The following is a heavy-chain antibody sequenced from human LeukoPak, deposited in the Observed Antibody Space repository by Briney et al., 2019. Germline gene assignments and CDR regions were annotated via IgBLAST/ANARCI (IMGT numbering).Heavy chain of an antibody. J-gene: IGHJ5*02. D-gene: IGHD3-10*01. CDR3: ARTMVRLNWFDP. Sequence: SETLSLTCTVSGGSISSYYWSWIRQPAGKGLEWIGRIYTSGSANYNPSLKSRVTMSVDTSKNQFSLKLSSVTAADTAVYYCARTMVRLNWFDPWGQGTLVTVSS. V-gene: IGHV4-4*07. CDR1: GGSISSYY. CDR2: IYTSGSA.